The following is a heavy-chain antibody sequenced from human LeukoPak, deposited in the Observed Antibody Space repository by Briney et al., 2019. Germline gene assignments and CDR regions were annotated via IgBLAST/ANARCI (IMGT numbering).Heavy chain of an antibody. V-gene: IGHV3-23*01. CDR3: AKVMDSLGYCTGGVCYRAIDF. Sequence: GGSLRLSCAASGFTFSSYAVSWVRQAPGKGLEWVSAISGSGGNTYYADSVKGRFTIARDNSKNTLYLQMNSLRAEDTAVYYCAKVMDSLGYCTGGVCYRAIDFWGQGTLVTVSS. CDR1: GFTFSSYA. D-gene: IGHD2-8*02. J-gene: IGHJ4*02. CDR2: ISGSGGNT.